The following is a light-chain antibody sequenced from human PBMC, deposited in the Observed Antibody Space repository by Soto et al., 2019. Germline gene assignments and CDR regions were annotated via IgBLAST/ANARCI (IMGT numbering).Light chain of an antibody. CDR3: AAWDDSLNGVV. CDR1: SSNIGSNS. V-gene: IGLV1-44*01. J-gene: IGLJ2*01. CDR2: STH. Sequence: QPVLTQPPSASGTPGQRVTISCSGSSSNIGSNSVSWYQQFPGTAHKLLIYSTHYRPSGVPDRCSGAKSGTSASLAVSGPQSEDEADYYCAAWDDSLNGVVFGGGTKLTV.